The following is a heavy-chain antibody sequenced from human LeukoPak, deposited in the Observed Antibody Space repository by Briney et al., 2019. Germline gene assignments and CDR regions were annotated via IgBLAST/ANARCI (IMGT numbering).Heavy chain of an antibody. CDR3: ARIPIWSSSVYYYDSSGYYWAVDY. CDR2: ISAYNGNT. D-gene: IGHD3-22*01. V-gene: IGHV1-18*01. J-gene: IGHJ4*02. CDR1: GYTFTSYV. Sequence: ASVKVSYKASGYTFTSYVISWVRQAPGQGLEWMGWISAYNGNTNYAQKLQGRVTMTTDTSTRTAYMELRSLRSDDTAVYYCARIPIWSSSVYYYDSSGYYWAVDYWGQGTLVTVSS.